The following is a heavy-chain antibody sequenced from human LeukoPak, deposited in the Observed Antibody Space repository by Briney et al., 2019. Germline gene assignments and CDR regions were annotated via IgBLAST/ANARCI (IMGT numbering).Heavy chain of an antibody. CDR3: ASSYDSSGYWGYFDY. CDR2: IYYSGST. Sequence: SETLSLTCTVSGGSISSGGYYWSWIRQHPGTGLEWIGYIYYSGSTYYNPSLKSRVTISVDTSKNQFSLKLSSVTAADTAVYYCASSYDSSGYWGYFDYWGQGTLVTVSS. CDR1: GGSISSGGYY. V-gene: IGHV4-31*03. D-gene: IGHD3-22*01. J-gene: IGHJ4*02.